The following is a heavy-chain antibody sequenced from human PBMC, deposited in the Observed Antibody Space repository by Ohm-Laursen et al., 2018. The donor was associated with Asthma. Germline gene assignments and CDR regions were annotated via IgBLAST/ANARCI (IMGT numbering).Heavy chain of an antibody. CDR2: IGAYNGDT. CDR3: TRDIGYGDDTFDY. D-gene: IGHD4-17*01. V-gene: IGHV1-18*01. J-gene: IGHJ4*02. CDR1: GYTFSSYG. Sequence: GASVKVSCKSSGYTFSSYGISWVRQAPGQGLEWMGWIGAYNGDTNYAQRLQGRITLTTDTFTSTAYMELRSLRSDDTAVYYCTRDIGYGDDTFDYWGRGTLVTVSS.